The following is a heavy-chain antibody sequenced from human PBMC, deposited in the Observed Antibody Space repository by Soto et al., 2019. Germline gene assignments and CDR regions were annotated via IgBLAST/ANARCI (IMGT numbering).Heavy chain of an antibody. CDR3: ARDGIMVRAPFDY. CDR1: GYTFTSYY. J-gene: IGHJ4*02. V-gene: IGHV1-46*01. CDR2: INPSGGST. D-gene: IGHD3-10*01. Sequence: QVQLVQSGAEVKKPGASVKVSCKASGYTFTSYYMHWVRQAPGQGLEWMGIINPSGGSTRYAQKFQGRVTMTRDTSTSTVYMDLSSLRSEDTAVYYCARDGIMVRAPFDYWGQGTLVTVSS.